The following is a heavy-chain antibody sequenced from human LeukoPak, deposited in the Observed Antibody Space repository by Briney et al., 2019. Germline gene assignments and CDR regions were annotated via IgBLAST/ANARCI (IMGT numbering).Heavy chain of an antibody. CDR3: ARDLKIDYYDSSGVYYYYYYGMDV. J-gene: IGHJ6*02. D-gene: IGHD3-22*01. CDR2: ISSDGSST. Sequence: SGGSLRFSCAASGFTFSSYWMHWVRQAPGKGLVWVSRISSDGSSTSYADSVKGRFTISRDNAKNTLYLQMNSLRAEDTAVYYCARDLKIDYYDSSGVYYYYYYGMDVWGQGTTVTVSS. CDR1: GFTFSSYW. V-gene: IGHV3-74*01.